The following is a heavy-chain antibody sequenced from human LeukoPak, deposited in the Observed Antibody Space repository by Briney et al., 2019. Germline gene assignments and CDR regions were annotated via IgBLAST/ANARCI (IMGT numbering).Heavy chain of an antibody. CDR2: IWYDGSNK. D-gene: IGHD6-6*01. J-gene: IGHJ4*02. CDR1: GFTFSSYG. V-gene: IGHV3-33*06. Sequence: GRSLRLSCAASGFTFSSYGMHWVRQAPGKGLEWVAVIWYDGSNKYYADSVKGRFTISRDNSKNTLYLQMNSLRAEDTAVYYCAKSPTHSSSGLDYWGQGTLVTVSS. CDR3: AKSPTHSSSGLDY.